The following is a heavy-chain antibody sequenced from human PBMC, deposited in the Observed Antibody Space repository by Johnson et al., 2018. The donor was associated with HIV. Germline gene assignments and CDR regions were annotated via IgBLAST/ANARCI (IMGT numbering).Heavy chain of an antibody. Sequence: VQLVESGGGVVQPGRSLRLSCAASGFTFSSYDMHWVRQAPGKGLEWVSTIYSGGNRYYADSVKGRFTVSRDNSENTLYLQMNSLRAEDTAVYYCARAYYDSGGYYPHAFHVWGQGTMVTVSS. CDR3: ARAYYDSGGYYPHAFHV. V-gene: IGHV3-66*01. CDR2: IYSGGNR. J-gene: IGHJ3*01. D-gene: IGHD3-22*01. CDR1: GFTFSSYD.